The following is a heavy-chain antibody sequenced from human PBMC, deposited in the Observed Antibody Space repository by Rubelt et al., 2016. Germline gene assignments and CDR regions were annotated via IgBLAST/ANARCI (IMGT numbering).Heavy chain of an antibody. D-gene: IGHD4-17*01. J-gene: IGHJ2*01. CDR2: IWYDGSNK. CDR3: ASKGRGDYWYFDL. CDR1: GFTFSSYG. Sequence: GFTFSSYGMHWVRQAPGKGLEWVAVIWYDGSNKYYADSVKGRFTISRDNAKNSLYLQMNSLRAEDTAVYYCASKGRGDYWYFDLWGRGTLVTVSS. V-gene: IGHV3-33*03.